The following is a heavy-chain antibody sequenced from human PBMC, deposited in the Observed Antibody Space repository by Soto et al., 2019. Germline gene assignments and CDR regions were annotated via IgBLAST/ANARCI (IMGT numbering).Heavy chain of an antibody. D-gene: IGHD3-22*01. CDR1: GGSISSGDYY. J-gene: IGHJ4*02. CDR3: AREGRSSGSLDY. V-gene: IGHV4-30-4*01. Sequence: QVQLQESGPGLVKPSQTLSLTCTVSGGSISSGDYYWSWIRQPPGKGLEWIGYIYYSGSTYYNPSPKSRVTISLATSKNQFARKLSSVTAADTAVYYCAREGRSSGSLDYWGQGTLVTVSS. CDR2: IYYSGST.